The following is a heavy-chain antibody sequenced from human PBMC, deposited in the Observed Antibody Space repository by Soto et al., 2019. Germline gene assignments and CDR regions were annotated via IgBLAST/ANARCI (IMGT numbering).Heavy chain of an antibody. J-gene: IGHJ4*02. Sequence: QVQLVESGGGVVQPGRSLRLSCAASGFTFSSYAMQWVRQAPGKGLEWVAVISYDGSNKYYADSVKGRFTISRDNSKNTLYLQMNSLRAEDTAVYYCARDRGGAAAGYFDYWGQGTLVTVSS. V-gene: IGHV3-30-3*01. CDR3: ARDRGGAAAGYFDY. CDR2: ISYDGSNK. D-gene: IGHD6-13*01. CDR1: GFTFSSYA.